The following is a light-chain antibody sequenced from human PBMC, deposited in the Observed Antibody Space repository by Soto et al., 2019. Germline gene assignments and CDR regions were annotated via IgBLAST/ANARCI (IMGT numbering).Light chain of an antibody. CDR3: CSYAGSSTYVV. J-gene: IGLJ2*01. Sequence: QSALTQPASVSGSPGQSITISWTGTSSDVGSYNLVSWYQHHPGKAPKLMIYEVSKRPSGVSNRFSGSKSGNTASLTISGLQAEDEADYYCCSYAGSSTYVVFGGGTKVTVL. V-gene: IGLV2-23*02. CDR2: EVS. CDR1: SSDVGSYNL.